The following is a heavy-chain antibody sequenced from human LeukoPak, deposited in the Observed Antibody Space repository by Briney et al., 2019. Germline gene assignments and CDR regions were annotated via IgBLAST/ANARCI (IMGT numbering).Heavy chain of an antibody. D-gene: IGHD6-13*01. Sequence: SETLSLTCTVSGDSISSYYWSWIRQPPGKGLEWIGCIYYSGNTNYNPSLKSRVTISIDTSKKQFSLKLSSVTAADAAVYYCARGYSSSWNYFDYWGQGTLVTVSS. CDR1: GDSISSYY. J-gene: IGHJ4*02. CDR2: IYYSGNT. V-gene: IGHV4-59*01. CDR3: ARGYSSSWNYFDY.